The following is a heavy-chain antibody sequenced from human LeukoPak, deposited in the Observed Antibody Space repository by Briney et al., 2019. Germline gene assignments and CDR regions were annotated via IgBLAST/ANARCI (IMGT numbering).Heavy chain of an antibody. D-gene: IGHD1-1*01. V-gene: IGHV3-74*01. CDR1: GFTFSSYW. J-gene: IGHJ4*02. CDR2: INNDGSGT. CDR3: ARRGALDPYPDY. Sequence: GGSLRLSCAASGFTFSSYWMHWVRQAPGKGLVWVSRINNDGSGTNYADSAKGRFTISRDNAKNTLYLQMNSLRAEDTAVYYCARRGALDPYPDYWGQGTLVTVSS.